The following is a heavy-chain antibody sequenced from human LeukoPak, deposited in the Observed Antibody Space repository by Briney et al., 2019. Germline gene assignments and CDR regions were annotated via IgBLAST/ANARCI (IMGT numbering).Heavy chain of an antibody. D-gene: IGHD5-18*01. CDR3: ARVSDTDMFFFDY. CDR1: GGSISSGTNF. Sequence: SETLSLTCTVSGGSISSGTNFWSWIRQHPGKGLEWIGYIFYSGTTNYNPSPKSRVTVSVDTSKNQFSLRLSSVTAADTAVYYCARVSDTDMFFFDYWGQGSLVTVSS. CDR2: IFYSGTT. J-gene: IGHJ4*02. V-gene: IGHV4-31*03.